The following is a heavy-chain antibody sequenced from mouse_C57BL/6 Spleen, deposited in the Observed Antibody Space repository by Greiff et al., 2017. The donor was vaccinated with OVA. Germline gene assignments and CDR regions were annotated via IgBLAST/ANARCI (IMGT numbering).Heavy chain of an antibody. CDR2: INPGSGGT. CDR3: ARSPSMVTKAMDY. D-gene: IGHD2-9*01. V-gene: IGHV1-54*01. J-gene: IGHJ4*01. CDR1: GYAFTNYL. Sequence: QVQLKQSGAELVRPGTSVKVSCKASGYAFTNYLIEWVKQRPGQGLEWIGVINPGSGGTNYNEKFKGKATLTADKSSSTAYMQLSSLTSEDSAVYFCARSPSMVTKAMDYWGQGTSVTVSS.